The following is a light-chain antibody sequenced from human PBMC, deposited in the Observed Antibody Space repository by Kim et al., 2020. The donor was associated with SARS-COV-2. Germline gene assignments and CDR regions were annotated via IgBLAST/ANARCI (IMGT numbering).Light chain of an antibody. CDR2: DVS. J-gene: IGLJ2*01. V-gene: IGLV2-14*01. CDR1: SSDIGYYNY. CDR3: SSYTTTTTLI. Sequence: QSALTQPASVSGSPGQSITISCTGTSSDIGYYNYVSWYQQQPGKAPKFIIYDVSKRPSGVSDRFSGSKSGNTASLTVSGLQADDEADYYCSSYTTTTTLIFGGGTQLTVL.